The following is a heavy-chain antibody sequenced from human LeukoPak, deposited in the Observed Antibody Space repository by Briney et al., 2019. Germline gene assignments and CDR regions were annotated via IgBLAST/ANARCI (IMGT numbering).Heavy chain of an antibody. CDR3: ARGLRYSSSWSPFNY. J-gene: IGHJ4*02. D-gene: IGHD6-13*01. Sequence: SETLSLTCVVYGGSFSGYYWSWIRQPPGKGLEWIGEINHSGGTNYNPSLKSRVTISVDTSKNQFSLKLSSVTAADTAVYYCARGLRYSSSWSPFNYWGREPWSPSPQ. V-gene: IGHV4-34*01. CDR1: GGSFSGYY. CDR2: INHSGGT.